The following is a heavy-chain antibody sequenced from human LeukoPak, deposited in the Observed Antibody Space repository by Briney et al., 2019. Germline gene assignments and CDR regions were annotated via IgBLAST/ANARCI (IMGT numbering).Heavy chain of an antibody. D-gene: IGHD3-3*01. CDR2: INHSGST. CDR1: GGSFSGYY. Sequence: PSETLSLTCAVYGGSFSGYYWSWLRQPPGKGLEWLGEINHSGSTNYNPSLKSRVTISVDTSKNQFSLKLSSVTAADTAVYYCARGVPYASWSGPHYSDYWGQGTLVTVSS. J-gene: IGHJ4*02. V-gene: IGHV4-34*01. CDR3: ARGVPYASWSGPHYSDY.